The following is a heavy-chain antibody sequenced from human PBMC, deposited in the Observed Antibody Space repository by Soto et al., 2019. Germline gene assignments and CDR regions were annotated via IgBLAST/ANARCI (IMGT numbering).Heavy chain of an antibody. CDR1: GGSISSSSSY. CDR3: ATTRGIAVGGSFDY. J-gene: IGHJ4*02. D-gene: IGHD6-13*01. V-gene: IGHV4-39*05. CDR2: IYSGST. Sequence: SETPSLTCTVSGGSISSSSSYWGWTRQPPGKGLEWIGTIYSGSTYYNPSLKSRVTISVDTSKNQFSLKLSSVAAADTAIYFCATTRGIAVGGSFDYWGQGTLVTVSS.